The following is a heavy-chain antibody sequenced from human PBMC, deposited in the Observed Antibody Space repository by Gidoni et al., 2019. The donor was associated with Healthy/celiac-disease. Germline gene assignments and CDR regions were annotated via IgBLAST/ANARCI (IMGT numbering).Heavy chain of an antibody. J-gene: IGHJ4*02. CDR2: IWYDGSKK. CDR1: GLPFGSYG. D-gene: IGHD3-3*01. Sequence: QVQLVESGGGVVQSGRSLRLSCAASGLPFGSYGMHWVRQAQGKGLEWVAVIWYDGSKKYYADSVKGRFTISRDNSKNTLYLQMTSLRAEDTAVYYCAREGGDYDFWSGIDYWGQGTLVTVSS. CDR3: AREGGDYDFWSGIDY. V-gene: IGHV3-33*01.